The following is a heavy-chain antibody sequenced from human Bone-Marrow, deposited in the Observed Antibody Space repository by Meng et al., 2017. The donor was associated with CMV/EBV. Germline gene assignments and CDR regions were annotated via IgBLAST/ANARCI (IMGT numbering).Heavy chain of an antibody. J-gene: IGHJ6*02. Sequence: GGSLRLSCAASGFTFSSYGMPWVRQAPGKGVEGVAVISYDGSNKYYADSVKGRFTISRDNSKNTLYLKMNSLRAEDTAGYYCARERGSWTPPLYYYGMDVWGQGTTVTVSS. CDR1: GFTFSSYG. D-gene: IGHD6-13*01. V-gene: IGHV3-30*19. CDR2: ISYDGSNK. CDR3: ARERGSWTPPLYYYGMDV.